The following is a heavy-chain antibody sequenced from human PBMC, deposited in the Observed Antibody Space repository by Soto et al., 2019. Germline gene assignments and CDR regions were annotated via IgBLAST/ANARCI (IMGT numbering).Heavy chain of an antibody. V-gene: IGHV1-69*01. J-gene: IGHJ3*02. CDR2: IIPILGSA. CDR3: ASRERVDAFDI. Sequence: QVQLVQSGAEVKKPGSSVKVSCKASGGTFSSYAISWVRQAPGQGLEWMGGIIPILGSAKYAQKFQDRVTITADESTSTTYMGLSSLRSEDAAVYYCASRERVDAFDIWGQGTMVTVSS. D-gene: IGHD1-26*01. CDR1: GGTFSSYA.